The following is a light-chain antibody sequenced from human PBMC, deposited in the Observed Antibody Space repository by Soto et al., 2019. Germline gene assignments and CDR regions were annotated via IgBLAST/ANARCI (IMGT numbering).Light chain of an antibody. CDR3: QQYESFSPYT. CDR1: QSVSSS. Sequence: DIQMTQSTSTLSAFVGDRVTITCRASQSVSSSLAWYQQKPGKAPQLLIYDASTLESGVPSRFSGSGYGTEFTLTINSLQPGDFATYYCQQYESFSPYTFGQGTRLEI. CDR2: DAS. V-gene: IGKV1-5*01. J-gene: IGKJ2*01.